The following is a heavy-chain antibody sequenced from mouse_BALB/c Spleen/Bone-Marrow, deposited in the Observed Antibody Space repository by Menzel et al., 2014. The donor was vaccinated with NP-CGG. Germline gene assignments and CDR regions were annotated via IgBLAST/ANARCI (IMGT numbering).Heavy chain of an antibody. CDR3: ARGYGNYEGWFAY. D-gene: IGHD2-10*02. Sequence: VQLQQSGPELVKPGASVKISCKASGYAFSSSWMNWVKQRPGQGLEWIGRLYPGDGDTNYNGKFKGKATLTADKSSSTAYMQLSSLTSVDSAVYFCARGYGNYEGWFAYWGQGTLVTVSA. J-gene: IGHJ3*01. CDR2: LYPGDGDT. CDR1: GYAFSSSW. V-gene: IGHV1-82*01.